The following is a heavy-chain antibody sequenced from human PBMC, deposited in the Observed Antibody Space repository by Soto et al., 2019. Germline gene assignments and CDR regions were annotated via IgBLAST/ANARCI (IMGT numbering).Heavy chain of an antibody. J-gene: IGHJ6*02. CDR1: GGTFSSYA. Sequence: SVKVSCKASGGTFSSYAISWVRQAPGQGLEWMGGIIPIFGTANYAQKFQGRVTITADESTSTAYMELSSLRSEDTAVYYCASSPGELFYYGMDVWGQGTTVTVSS. D-gene: IGHD3-10*01. V-gene: IGHV1-69*13. CDR3: ASSPGELFYYGMDV. CDR2: IIPIFGTA.